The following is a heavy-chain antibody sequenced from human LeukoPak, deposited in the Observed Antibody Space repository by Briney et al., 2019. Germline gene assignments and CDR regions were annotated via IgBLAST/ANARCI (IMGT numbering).Heavy chain of an antibody. J-gene: IGHJ4*02. CDR2: LYWDHDN. Sequence: SGPTLAKPTQTLTLPCTFSGFSLSTSGVGVGWIRQPPGKAPEWLALLYWDHDNRYSPSLKTRLTITKVTSQNQVVLTMTNMDPVDTATYYCARLYYYGSGSYFYFDYWGQGTLVTVSS. D-gene: IGHD3-10*01. CDR1: GFSLSTSGVG. CDR3: ARLYYYGSGSYFYFDY. V-gene: IGHV2-5*02.